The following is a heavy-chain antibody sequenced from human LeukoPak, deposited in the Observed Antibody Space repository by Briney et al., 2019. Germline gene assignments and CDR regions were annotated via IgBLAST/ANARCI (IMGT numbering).Heavy chain of an antibody. CDR3: AREGSSSWYSDY. Sequence: PSETLSLTCTVSGVSLSGYYWSLIRQPAGKGLEWIGRIFSSGSTNYNPSLKSRVTISVDKSKNQFSLKLSSVTAADTAVYYCAREGSSSWYSDYWGQGTLVTVSS. CDR1: GVSLSGYY. CDR2: IFSSGST. J-gene: IGHJ4*02. V-gene: IGHV4-4*07. D-gene: IGHD6-13*01.